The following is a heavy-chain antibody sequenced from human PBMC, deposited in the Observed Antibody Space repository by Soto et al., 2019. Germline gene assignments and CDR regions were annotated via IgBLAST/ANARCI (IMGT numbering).Heavy chain of an antibody. J-gene: IGHJ6*02. CDR2: LYTEGTT. V-gene: IGHV3-53*01. D-gene: IGHD3-16*01. Sequence: EVQLVESGGGLIQPGGSLRLSCVASGLTVSHNYMAWVRQAPEMGLEWASILYTEGTTYYADSVKGRFTISRDSSKNTLFLQMDSLRAEDTAVYYCVRPRPSGENYGMDVWGQGTTVTVSS. CDR1: GLTVSHNY. CDR3: VRPRPSGENYGMDV.